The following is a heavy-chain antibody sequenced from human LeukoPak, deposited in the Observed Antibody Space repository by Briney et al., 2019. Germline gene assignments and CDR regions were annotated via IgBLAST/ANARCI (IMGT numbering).Heavy chain of an antibody. CDR2: IQPDGSEQ. Sequence: PGGSLRLSCAVSKFTFTFSSSWMSWVRQAPGKGLEWVGNIQPDGSEQYPVDSVKGRFTISRDNAKNSLYLQMNSLRAEDTAVYYCAKDGAYYYDSSGYPDYWGQGTLVTVSS. D-gene: IGHD3-22*01. CDR1: KFTFTFSSSW. J-gene: IGHJ4*02. CDR3: AKDGAYYYDSSGYPDY. V-gene: IGHV3-7*01.